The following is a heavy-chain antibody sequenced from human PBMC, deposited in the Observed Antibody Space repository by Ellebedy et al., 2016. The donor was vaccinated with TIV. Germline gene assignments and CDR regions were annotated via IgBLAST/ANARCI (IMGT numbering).Heavy chain of an antibody. D-gene: IGHD6-13*01. CDR2: LYSSGNK. V-gene: IGHV3-53*01. J-gene: IGHJ4*02. Sequence: GESLKISCAASGFTFSSYSMNWVRQAPGKGLEWVATLYSSGNKFSADSAKGRFTISRDNSKNTVYLQMNNLRVEDTAVFYCAGGSRGLSILGTSLHYWGQGTLAIVSS. CDR1: GFTFSSYS. CDR3: AGGSRGLSILGTSLHY.